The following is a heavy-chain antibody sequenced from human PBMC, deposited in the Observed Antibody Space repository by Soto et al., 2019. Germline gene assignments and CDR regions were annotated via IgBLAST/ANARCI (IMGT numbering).Heavy chain of an antibody. J-gene: IGHJ4*02. Sequence: QVQLVESGGGVVQPGRSLRLSCAASGFTFSSYGMHWVRQAPGKGLEWVAVIWYDGSNKYYADSVKGRFTISRDNSKNTLYLQMNSLRAEDTAVYYCARDRSYYDILTGLSYYFDYWGQGTLVTVSS. CDR2: IWYDGSNK. V-gene: IGHV3-33*01. CDR3: ARDRSYYDILTGLSYYFDY. D-gene: IGHD3-9*01. CDR1: GFTFSSYG.